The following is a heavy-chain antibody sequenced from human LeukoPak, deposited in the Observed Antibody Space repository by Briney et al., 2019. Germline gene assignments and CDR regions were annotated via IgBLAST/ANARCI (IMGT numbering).Heavy chain of an antibody. V-gene: IGHV3-48*03. CDR3: ARLTVLDY. D-gene: IGHD1-20*01. CDR1: GFTFSSYE. Sequence: GGSLRLSCAASGFTFSSYEMNWVRQAPGKGLEWVSYISSSRSTIYYADSVKGRFTISRDNAKNSLYLQMNSLRAEDTAVYYCARLTVLDYWGQGTLVTVSS. J-gene: IGHJ4*02. CDR2: ISSSRSTI.